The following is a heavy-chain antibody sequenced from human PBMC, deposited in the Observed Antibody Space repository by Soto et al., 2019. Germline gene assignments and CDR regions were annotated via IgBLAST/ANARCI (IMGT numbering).Heavy chain of an antibody. CDR2: IYYSGST. J-gene: IGHJ5*02. CDR3: AGSLWFGDQRPVRFDP. Sequence: KPSETLSLTCTVSGGSISSYYWSWIRQPPGKGLEWIGYIYYSGSTNYNPSLKSRVTISVDTSKNQFSLKLSSVTAADTAVYYCAGSLWFGDQRPVRFDPWGQGTLVTVSS. V-gene: IGHV4-59*01. D-gene: IGHD3-10*01. CDR1: GGSISSYY.